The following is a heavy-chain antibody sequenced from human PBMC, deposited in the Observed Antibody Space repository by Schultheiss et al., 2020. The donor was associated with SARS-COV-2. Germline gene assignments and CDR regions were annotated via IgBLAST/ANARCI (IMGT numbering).Heavy chain of an antibody. J-gene: IGHJ6*02. CDR2: IIPIFGTA. V-gene: IGHV1-69*13. CDR3: AREWGYCTNGVCYPIYRVYYYYGMDV. Sequence: SVKVSCKASGGTFSSYAISWVRQAPGQGLEWMGGIIPIFGTANYAQKFQGRVTITADESTSTANMELSSLRAEDTAVYYCAREWGYCTNGVCYPIYRVYYYYGMDVWGQGTTVTVSS. CDR1: GGTFSSYA. D-gene: IGHD2-8*01.